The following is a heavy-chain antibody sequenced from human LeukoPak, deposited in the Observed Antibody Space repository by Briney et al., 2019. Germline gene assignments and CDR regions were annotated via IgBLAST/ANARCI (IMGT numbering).Heavy chain of an antibody. V-gene: IGHV3-53*01. CDR3: ARDQCDSSGYYYIW. D-gene: IGHD3-22*01. CDR2: IYTGGGT. Sequence: PGGSLRLSCAASGFTVSSNHMSWVRQAPGKGLEWVSVIYTGGGTYYADSVKGRFSISRDNSKNTLYLQMNSLRAEDTAVYYCARDQCDSSGYYYIWWGQGTLVTVSS. J-gene: IGHJ4*02. CDR1: GFTVSSNH.